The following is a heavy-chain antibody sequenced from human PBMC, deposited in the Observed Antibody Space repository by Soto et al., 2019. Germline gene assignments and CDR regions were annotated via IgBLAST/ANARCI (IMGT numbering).Heavy chain of an antibody. CDR3: ARPRVGATIFGAFDI. Sequence: KPVGSLRLSCAASGFTFSSYSMNWVRQAPGKGLEWVSSISSSSSYIYYADSVKGRFTISRDNAKNSLYLQMNSLRAEDTAVYYCARPRVGATIFGAFDIWGQGTMVTVSS. V-gene: IGHV3-21*01. CDR1: GFTFSSYS. CDR2: ISSSSSYI. J-gene: IGHJ3*02. D-gene: IGHD1-26*01.